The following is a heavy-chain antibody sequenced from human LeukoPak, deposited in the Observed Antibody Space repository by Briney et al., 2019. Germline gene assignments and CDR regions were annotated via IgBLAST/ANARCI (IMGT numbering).Heavy chain of an antibody. CDR1: GFTVSSNY. Sequence: WGSLRLSCAASGFTVSSNYMSWVRQAPGKGLEWVSVIYSGGSTYYADSVKGRFTISRDNSENTLYLQMNSLRAEDTAVYYCASEAVAAPGYWGQGTLVTVSS. CDR2: IYSGGST. J-gene: IGHJ4*02. D-gene: IGHD6-19*01. CDR3: ASEAVAAPGY. V-gene: IGHV3-66*02.